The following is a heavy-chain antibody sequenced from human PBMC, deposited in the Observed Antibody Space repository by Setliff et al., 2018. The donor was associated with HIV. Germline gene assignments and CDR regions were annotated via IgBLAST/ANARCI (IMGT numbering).Heavy chain of an antibody. D-gene: IGHD1-26*01. CDR1: GLTFSEAW. J-gene: IGHJ6*03. CDR3: RGVGSKYYSNYTDV. CDR2: IKSKHDGGTI. V-gene: IGHV3-15*01. Sequence: GGSLRLSCVASGLTFSEAWMSWVRQAPGEGLEWIGRIKSKHDGGTIDYAVPVKGRFTISKDDSKDTLYLQMNNLKIEDSAVYYCRGVGSKYYSNYTDVWGTGTTVTVSS.